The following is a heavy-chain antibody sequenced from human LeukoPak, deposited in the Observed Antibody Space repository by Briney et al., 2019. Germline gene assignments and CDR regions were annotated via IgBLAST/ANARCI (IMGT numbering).Heavy chain of an antibody. D-gene: IGHD3-16*02. J-gene: IGHJ4*02. CDR3: ARQDDYVWGSYRPFDY. CDR2: IYPGDSDT. Sequence: GESLKISCKGSGYSFTSYCIGWVRQMPGKGLEWMGIIYPGDSDTRYSPSFQGQVTISADKSISTAYLQWSSLKASDTAMYYCARQDDYVWGSYRPFDYWGQGTLVTVSS. CDR1: GYSFTSYC. V-gene: IGHV5-51*01.